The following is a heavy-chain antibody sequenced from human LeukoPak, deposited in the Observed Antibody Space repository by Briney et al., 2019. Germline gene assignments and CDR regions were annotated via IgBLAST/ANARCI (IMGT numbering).Heavy chain of an antibody. CDR1: GFTFSNFW. Sequence: GGSLRLSCAASGFTFSNFWMTWVRQAPGKGLEWVANIKEDGSDTFYVDSVKGRFSISRDNAKNSLYLQMNSLRAEDTAVYYCAGAPKGIIAEQGYFDYWGQGTLVTVSS. CDR3: AGAPKGIIAEQGYFDY. V-gene: IGHV3-7*01. J-gene: IGHJ4*02. D-gene: IGHD1-14*01. CDR2: IKEDGSDT.